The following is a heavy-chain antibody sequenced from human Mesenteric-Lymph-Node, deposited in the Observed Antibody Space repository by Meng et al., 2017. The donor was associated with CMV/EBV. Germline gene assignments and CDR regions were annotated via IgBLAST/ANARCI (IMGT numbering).Heavy chain of an antibody. V-gene: IGHV3-23*01. CDR1: GFTFSSYA. CDR2: ISGSGGST. D-gene: IGHD5-12*01. Sequence: GESLKISCAASGFTFSSYAMSWVRQAPGKGLEWVSAISGSGGSTYYADSVKGRFTISRDNSKNTLYLQMNSLRAEDTAVYYCAKDKRDILMSAFDYWGQGTLVTVSS. J-gene: IGHJ4*02. CDR3: AKDKRDILMSAFDY.